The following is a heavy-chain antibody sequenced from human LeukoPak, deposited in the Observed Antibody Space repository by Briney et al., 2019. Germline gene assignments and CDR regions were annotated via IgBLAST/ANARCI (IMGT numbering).Heavy chain of an antibody. V-gene: IGHV3-30-3*01. CDR1: GFPFISYA. Sequence: GRSLRLSCAASGFPFISYAMHWVRQAPGKGLEWVAVISSDGSNAYYADSVKGRFTISRDNSKNTLFLQMNSLRAEDTALYYCARTQEFDYWGQGTLVTVSS. CDR3: ARTQEFDY. CDR2: ISSDGSNA. J-gene: IGHJ4*02.